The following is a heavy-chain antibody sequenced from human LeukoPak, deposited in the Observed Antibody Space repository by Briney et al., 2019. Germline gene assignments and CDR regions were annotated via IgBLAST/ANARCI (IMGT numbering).Heavy chain of an antibody. CDR2: ISYDGSNK. CDR1: GFTFSSYA. V-gene: IGHV3-30-3*01. CDR3: AREVESGSGYQAFDI. J-gene: IGHJ3*02. Sequence: PGGSLRLSCAASGFTFSSYAMHWVRQAPGKGLEWVAVISYDGSNKYYADSVKGRFTISRDNSKNTLYLQMNSLRAEDTAVYYCAREVESGSGYQAFDIWGQGTMVTVSS. D-gene: IGHD3-22*01.